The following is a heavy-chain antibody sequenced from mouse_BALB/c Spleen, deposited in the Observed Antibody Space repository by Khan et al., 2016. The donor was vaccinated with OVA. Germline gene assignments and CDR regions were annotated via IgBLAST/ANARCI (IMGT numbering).Heavy chain of an antibody. CDR1: GYSITSNYA. Sequence: EVQLQVSGPGLVKPSQSLSLTCTVTGYSITSNYAWNWIRQFPGNKLAWMGYISYSGRTSYIPSLNSRISITRDTSTNQFFLQLNSVTTEYTATYYCARGNYYGYAMDYWVQGTSVTVSS. D-gene: IGHD1-1*01. V-gene: IGHV3-2*02. CDR3: ARGNYYGYAMDY. CDR2: ISYSGRT. J-gene: IGHJ4*01.